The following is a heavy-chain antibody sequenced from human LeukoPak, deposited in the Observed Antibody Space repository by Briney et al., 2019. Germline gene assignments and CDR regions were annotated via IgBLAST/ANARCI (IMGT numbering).Heavy chain of an antibody. D-gene: IGHD2-2*01. Sequence: ASVKVSCKASGYTFTSYDINWVRQATGQGLEWMGWMNPNSGNTGYAQKFQGRVTMTRNTSISTAYMELSSLRSEDTAVYYCASAYCSSTSCYLYYYYYMDVWGKGTTVTVSS. CDR1: GYTFTSYD. CDR3: ASAYCSSTSCYLYYYYYMDV. J-gene: IGHJ6*03. V-gene: IGHV1-8*01. CDR2: MNPNSGNT.